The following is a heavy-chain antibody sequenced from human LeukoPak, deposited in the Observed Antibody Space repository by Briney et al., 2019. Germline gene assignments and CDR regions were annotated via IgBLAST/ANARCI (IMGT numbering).Heavy chain of an antibody. V-gene: IGHV3-23*01. CDR3: AAPPPTRYDSSGYDFC. CDR1: GFTFSSYA. Sequence: GGSLRLSCAASGFTFSSYAMSWVRQAPGQGLEWVSAISGSGGSTYYADSVKGRFTISSDNSKNTLYLQMTSRRAEATAVYYCAAPPPTRYDSSGYDFCWGQGTLVTVSS. CDR2: ISGSGGST. J-gene: IGHJ4*02. D-gene: IGHD3-22*01.